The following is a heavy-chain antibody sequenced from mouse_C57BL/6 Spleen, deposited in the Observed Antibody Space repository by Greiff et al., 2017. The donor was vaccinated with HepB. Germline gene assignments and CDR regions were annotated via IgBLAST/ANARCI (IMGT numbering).Heavy chain of an antibody. Sequence: QVQLQQSGPGLVQPSQSLSITCTVSGFSLTSYGVHWVRQPPGKGLEWLGVIWSGGSTDYNAAFISRLSISKDNSKSQVFFKMNSLQADDTAIYYCAGPGEVYDGYYYAMDYWGQGTSVTVSS. J-gene: IGHJ4*01. CDR1: GFSLTSYG. D-gene: IGHD2-3*01. CDR3: AGPGEVYDGYYYAMDY. CDR2: IWSGGST. V-gene: IGHV2-4*01.